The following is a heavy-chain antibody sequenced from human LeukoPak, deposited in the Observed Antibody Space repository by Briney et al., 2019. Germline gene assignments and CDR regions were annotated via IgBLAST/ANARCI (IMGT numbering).Heavy chain of an antibody. CDR1: GFTVSSNY. J-gene: IGHJ3*02. CDR3: AREWRTVDAFDI. D-gene: IGHD3-3*01. V-gene: IGHV3-53*01. CDR2: IYSGGST. Sequence: GGSLRLSCAASGFTVSSNYMSWVRQAPGKGLEWVSVIYSGGSTYYADSVKGRFTISRDNSKNTLYLQMNSLRAEDTAVYYCAREWRTVDAFDIWGQETMVTVSS.